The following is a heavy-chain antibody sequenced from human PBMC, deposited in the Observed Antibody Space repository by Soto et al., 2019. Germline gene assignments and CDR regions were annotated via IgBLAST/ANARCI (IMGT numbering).Heavy chain of an antibody. CDR1: GFTFSSYG. CDR3: ARFGRDYYGSVTDY. D-gene: IGHD3-10*01. J-gene: IGHJ4*02. V-gene: IGHV3-33*01. CDR2: IWYDGSNK. Sequence: QVQLVESGGGVVQPGRSLRLSCAASGFTFSSYGMHWVRQAPGKGLEWVAVIWYDGSNKYYADSVKGRFTISRDNSKNTLYRQMNSLRAEDTAVYYWARFGRDYYGSVTDYWGQGTLVTVSS.